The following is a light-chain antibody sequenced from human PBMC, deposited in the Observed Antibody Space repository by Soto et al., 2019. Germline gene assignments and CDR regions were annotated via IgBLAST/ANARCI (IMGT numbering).Light chain of an antibody. CDR3: KQYNSWSLIT. V-gene: IGKV3-15*01. Sequence: EIVMTQSPATLSVSPGESATLSCRASQSVNSNLAWYQHIPGQAPRLLIYGASTRATGIPARFSGSGSATGFTLTISSLQSDDFAVYYCKQYNSWSLITVGQGTRLEIK. CDR2: GAS. CDR1: QSVNSN. J-gene: IGKJ5*01.